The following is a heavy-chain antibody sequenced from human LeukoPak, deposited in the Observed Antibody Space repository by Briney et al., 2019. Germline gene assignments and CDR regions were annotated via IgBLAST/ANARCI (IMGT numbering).Heavy chain of an antibody. CDR1: GGTFSSYA. J-gene: IGHJ6*03. V-gene: IGHV1-69*13. CDR2: IIPIFGTA. D-gene: IGHD1-14*01. Sequence: SVKVSRKASGGTFSSYAISWVRQAPGQGLEWMGGIIPIFGTANYAQKFQGRVTITADESTSTAYMELSSLRSEDTAVYYCASGITLGYYYMDVWGKGTTVTVSS. CDR3: ASGITLGYYYMDV.